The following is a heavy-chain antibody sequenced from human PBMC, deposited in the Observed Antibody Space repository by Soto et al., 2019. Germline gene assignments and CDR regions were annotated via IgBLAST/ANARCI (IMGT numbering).Heavy chain of an antibody. V-gene: IGHV3-48*02. Sequence: GGSLRLSCAASGFTFSSYSMNWVRQAPGKGLEWVSYISSSSSTIYYADSVKGRFTISRDNAKNSLYLQMNSLRDEDTAVYYCARDNDSSGYYYYYGMDVWGQGTSVTVSS. D-gene: IGHD3-22*01. CDR3: ARDNDSSGYYYYYGMDV. CDR2: ISSSSSTI. J-gene: IGHJ6*02. CDR1: GFTFSSYS.